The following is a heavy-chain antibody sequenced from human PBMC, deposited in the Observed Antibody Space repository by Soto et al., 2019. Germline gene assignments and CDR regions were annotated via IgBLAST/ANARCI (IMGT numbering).Heavy chain of an antibody. CDR1: GYPYTNSY. J-gene: IGHJ6*02. CDR3: ASDFRTRGWFRQAGNFAMDV. Sequence: ASVKVSCKASGYPYTNSYMHWVRQAPGQGLEWMGWIHPNTGGTNYAQKFQGRVTMTRDTSVSTVYMELNRLTSDDTAIYFCASDFRTRGWFRQAGNFAMDVWGQGATVTV. CDR2: IHPNTGGT. D-gene: IGHD6-19*01. V-gene: IGHV1-2*02.